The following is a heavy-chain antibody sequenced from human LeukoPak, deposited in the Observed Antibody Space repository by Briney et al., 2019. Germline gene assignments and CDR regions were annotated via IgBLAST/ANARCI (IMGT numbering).Heavy chain of an antibody. D-gene: IGHD2-2*01. CDR3: AVGYCSSTSCYGHDY. CDR1: GGTFSSYA. J-gene: IGHJ4*02. V-gene: IGHV1-69*05. Sequence: ASVKVSCKASGGTFSSYAISWVRQAPGQGLEWMGGIIPIFGTANYAQKSQGRVTITTDESTSTAYMELSSLRSEDTAVYYCAVGYCSSTSCYGHDYWGQGTLVTVSS. CDR2: IIPIFGTA.